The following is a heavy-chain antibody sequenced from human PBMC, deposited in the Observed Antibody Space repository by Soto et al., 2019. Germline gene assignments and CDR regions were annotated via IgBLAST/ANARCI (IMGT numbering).Heavy chain of an antibody. Sequence: GGSLRLSCAASGFTFSDYYMSWIRQAPGKGLEWVSYISSSGSNKYYADSVKGRFTISRDNSKNTLYLQMNSLRAEDTAVYYCAKSYHSDPGVFGVVIHSRVPPQPFDYWGQGTLVTVSS. CDR2: ISSSGSNK. V-gene: IGHV3-11*04. J-gene: IGHJ4*02. D-gene: IGHD3-3*01. CDR1: GFTFSDYY. CDR3: AKSYHSDPGVFGVVIHSRVPPQPFDY.